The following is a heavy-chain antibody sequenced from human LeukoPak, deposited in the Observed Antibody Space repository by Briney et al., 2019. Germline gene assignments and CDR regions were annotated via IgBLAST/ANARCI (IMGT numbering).Heavy chain of an antibody. D-gene: IGHD3-10*01. V-gene: IGHV3-49*04. J-gene: IGHJ4*02. Sequence: GGSLRLSCTASGFTFGDYAMSWVRQAPGKGLEWVGFIRSKAYGGTTEYAASVKGRFTISRDDSNSIAYLQMNSLKTEDTAVYYCTRVEEWFGELFLDYWGQGTLVTVSS. CDR3: TRVEEWFGELFLDY. CDR2: IRSKAYGGTT. CDR1: GFTFGDYA.